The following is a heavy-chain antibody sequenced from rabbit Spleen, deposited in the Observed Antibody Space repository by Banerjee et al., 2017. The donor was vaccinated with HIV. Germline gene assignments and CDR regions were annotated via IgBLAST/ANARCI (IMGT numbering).Heavy chain of an antibody. CDR3: VREVAAKFNL. V-gene: IGHV1S47*01. CDR1: GFDFSSYG. CDR2: IDPIFGIT. J-gene: IGHJ4*01. Sequence: LVESGGGLVQPGGSLKLSCKASGFDFSSYGVSWVRQAPGKGLEWIGYIDPIFGITYFANGVNGRFTISSHNAQNTVFLQLNSLTAADTATYFCVREVAAKFNLWGPGTLVTVS. D-gene: IGHD4-1*01.